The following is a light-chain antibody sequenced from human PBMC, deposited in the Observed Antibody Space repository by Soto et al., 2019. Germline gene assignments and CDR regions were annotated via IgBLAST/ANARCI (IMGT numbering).Light chain of an antibody. CDR1: SSDVGGYDY. J-gene: IGLJ3*02. Sequence: QSALTQPPSVSGSPGQSVTISCTGTSSDVGGYDYVSWYQQRPGKAPKLLIYDVTKRPSGVPDRFSGSKSGNTASLTISGLQADDEAVYYCYSYAGRNIWVFGGGTKLTVL. CDR2: DVT. CDR3: YSYAGRNIWV. V-gene: IGLV2-11*01.